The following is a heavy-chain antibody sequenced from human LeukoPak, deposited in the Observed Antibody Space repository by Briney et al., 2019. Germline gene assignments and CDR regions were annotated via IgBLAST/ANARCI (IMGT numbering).Heavy chain of an antibody. D-gene: IGHD5-18*01. J-gene: IGHJ4*02. CDR3: AREGPYTSMELDY. Sequence: SETLSLTCAVYGGSFSSSSYYWGWIRQPPGKGLEWIGSIYCSGSTYYNPSLKSRVTISVDTSKNQFSLKLSSVTAADTAVYYCAREGPYTSMELDYWGQGTLVTVSS. CDR1: GGSFSSSSYY. CDR2: IYCSGST. V-gene: IGHV4-39*07.